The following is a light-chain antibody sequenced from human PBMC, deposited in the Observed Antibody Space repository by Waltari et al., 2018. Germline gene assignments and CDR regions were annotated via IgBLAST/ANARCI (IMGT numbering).Light chain of an antibody. CDR3: QQGYSRVT. V-gene: IGKV1-39*01. CDR2: AES. CDR1: QNIRNY. J-gene: IGKJ5*01. Sequence: DIQVTQSPSSLSASVGDRVTITCRTSQNIRNYLNWYQQKPGKAPKLLIYAESSLHSDVPSRFSGRGSGADFTLTISSLQPEDYGTYYCQQGYSRVTFGQGTRLEIK.